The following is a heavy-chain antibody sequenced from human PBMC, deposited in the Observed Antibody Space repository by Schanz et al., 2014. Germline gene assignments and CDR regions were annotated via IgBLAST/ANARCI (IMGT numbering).Heavy chain of an antibody. CDR3: ARDSLRGATGGYGMDV. Sequence: QVQLQESGPGLVKPSQTLSLTCIVSGGSISSGTYYWSWLRQPAGKGLEWIGRIYTSGSTNYNPSLKSRVPISVATSKTQFSLKLRSVTAADTAVYYCARDSLRGATGGYGMDVWGQGTTVTVSS. J-gene: IGHJ6*02. CDR1: GGSISSGTYY. D-gene: IGHD2-8*02. V-gene: IGHV4-61*02. CDR2: IYTSGST.